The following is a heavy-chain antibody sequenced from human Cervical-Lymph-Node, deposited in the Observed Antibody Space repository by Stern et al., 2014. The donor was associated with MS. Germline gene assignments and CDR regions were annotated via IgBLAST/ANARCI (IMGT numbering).Heavy chain of an antibody. J-gene: IGHJ4*02. Sequence: VQLVQSGAEVKKPGASVKVSCKASGYTFTSYDINWVRQGTGQGLEWMGGVNPYSGNAVYAQKFQGRVTMTRDTSTSPAYLELTSLRSEDSAVFYCARGRELLSLDYWGQGTLVTVSS. CDR2: VNPYSGNA. CDR3: ARGRELLSLDY. D-gene: IGHD1-26*01. V-gene: IGHV1-8*01. CDR1: GYTFTSYD.